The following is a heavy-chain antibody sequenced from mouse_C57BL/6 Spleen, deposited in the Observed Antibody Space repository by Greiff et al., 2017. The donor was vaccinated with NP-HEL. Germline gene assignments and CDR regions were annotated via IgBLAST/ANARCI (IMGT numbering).Heavy chain of an antibody. CDR3: ARSGLSGYYYAMDY. J-gene: IGHJ4*01. CDR2: IYPGDGDT. V-gene: IGHV1-82*01. Sequence: VQLQQSGPELVKPGASVKISCKASGYAFSSSWMNWVKQRPGKGLEWIGRIYPGDGDTNYNGKFKGKATLTADKSSSTAYMQLSSLTSEDSAVYFGARSGLSGYYYAMDYWGQGTSVTVSS. CDR1: GYAFSSSW. D-gene: IGHD2-2*01.